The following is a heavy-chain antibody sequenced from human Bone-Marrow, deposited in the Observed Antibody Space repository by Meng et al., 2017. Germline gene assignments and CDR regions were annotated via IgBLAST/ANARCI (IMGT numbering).Heavy chain of an antibody. D-gene: IGHD3-10*01. CDR1: GRSFSGYY. J-gene: IGHJ4*02. Sequence: QVQIQQGGAGLLKPSETLSLTCAVYGRSFSGYYWSWIRQPPGKGLEWIGEINHSGSTNYNPSLKSRVTISVDTTKNQFSLKLSSVTAADTAVYYCARGGVRGGIDYWGQGTLVTVSS. CDR2: INHSGST. V-gene: IGHV4-34*01. CDR3: ARGGVRGGIDY.